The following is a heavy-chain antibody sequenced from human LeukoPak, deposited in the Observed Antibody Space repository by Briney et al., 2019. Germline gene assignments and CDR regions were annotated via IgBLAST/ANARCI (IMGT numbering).Heavy chain of an antibody. Sequence: PGGSLRLSCAASGFTFSIYSRHWVRQAPGKGLVWVSRIKSDGSSTSYADSVKGRFTISRDNAKNTLYLQMDSLRVEDTAVYYCAKSDWFDPWGQGTLVTVSS. CDR2: IKSDGSST. CDR3: AKSDWFDP. J-gene: IGHJ5*02. V-gene: IGHV3-74*01. CDR1: GFTFSIYS.